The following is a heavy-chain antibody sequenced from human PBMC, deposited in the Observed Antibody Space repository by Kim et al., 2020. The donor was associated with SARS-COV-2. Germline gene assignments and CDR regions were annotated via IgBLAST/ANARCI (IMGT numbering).Heavy chain of an antibody. CDR2: IIPIFGTA. V-gene: IGHV1-69*13. J-gene: IGHJ4*02. Sequence: SVKVSCKASGGTFSSYAISWVRQAPGQGLEWMGGIIPIFGTANYAQKFQGRVTITADESTSTAYMELSSLRSEDTAVYYCARGYRSYKVAEGPFDYWGQGSLVTVSS. CDR3: ARGYRSYKVAEGPFDY. D-gene: IGHD6-13*01. CDR1: GGTFSSYA.